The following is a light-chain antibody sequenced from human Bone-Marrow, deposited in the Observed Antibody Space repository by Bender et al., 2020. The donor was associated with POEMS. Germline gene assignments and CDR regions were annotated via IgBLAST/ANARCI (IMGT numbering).Light chain of an antibody. CDR3: QVWESTTKHVV. CDR2: DDS. CDR1: NIGSKA. V-gene: IGLV3-21*02. Sequence: SYVLTQPPSVSVAPGQTASLTCGGNNIGSKAVHWYQQTPGQAPVLVVYDDSDRPSGIPERVSGSNSGNTATLTVSRVEAGDEADYYCQVWESTTKHVVFGGGSKLTVL. J-gene: IGLJ2*01.